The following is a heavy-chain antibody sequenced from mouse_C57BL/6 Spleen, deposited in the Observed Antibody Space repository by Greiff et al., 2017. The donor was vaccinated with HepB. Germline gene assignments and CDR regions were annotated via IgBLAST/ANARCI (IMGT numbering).Heavy chain of an antibody. J-gene: IGHJ1*03. Sequence: DVQLVESGGGLVQPGGSLKLSCAASGFTFSDYGMAWVRQAPRKGPEWVAFISNLAYSIYYADTVTGRFTISRENAKNTLYLEMSSLRSEDTAMYYCARLGTGNWYFDVWGTGTTVTVSS. D-gene: IGHD4-1*01. CDR3: ARLGTGNWYFDV. V-gene: IGHV5-15*01. CDR1: GFTFSDYG. CDR2: ISNLAYSI.